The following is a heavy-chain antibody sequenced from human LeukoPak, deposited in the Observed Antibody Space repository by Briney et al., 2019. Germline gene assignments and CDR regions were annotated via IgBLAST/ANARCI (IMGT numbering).Heavy chain of an antibody. CDR2: ISGSGGGI. D-gene: IGHD1-26*01. J-gene: IGHJ4*02. Sequence: PGGSLRLSCAASGFTFSSYAMSWVRQAPGKGLEWVSAISGSGGGINFADSVKGRFTISRDNSKNTLYLQMNSLRAEDTALYYCAKSSGSYPYYFDYWGQGALVTVSS. CDR1: GFTFSSYA. CDR3: AKSSGSYPYYFDY. V-gene: IGHV3-23*01.